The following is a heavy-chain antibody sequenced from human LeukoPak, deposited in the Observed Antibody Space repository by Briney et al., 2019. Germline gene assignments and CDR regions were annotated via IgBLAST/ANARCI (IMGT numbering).Heavy chain of an antibody. Sequence: SETLSLTCAVSGGSISSSNWWSWVRQPSGKGLEWIGEIYHSGSTNYNPSLKSRVTISVDTSMNQFSLKLSSVTAADTAVYYCARNFWTYYFDYWGQGTLVTVSS. CDR2: IYHSGST. J-gene: IGHJ4*02. CDR1: GGSISSSNW. D-gene: IGHD3/OR15-3a*01. CDR3: ARNFWTYYFDY. V-gene: IGHV4-4*02.